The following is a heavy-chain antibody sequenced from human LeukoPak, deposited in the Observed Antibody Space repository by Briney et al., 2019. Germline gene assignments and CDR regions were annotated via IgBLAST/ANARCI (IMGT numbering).Heavy chain of an antibody. CDR2: INWNGGST. D-gene: IGHD3-16*02. V-gene: IGHV3-20*04. Sequence: GGSLRLSCAASGFTLDDYAKSWVRQAPGKGLEWVSGINWNGGSTGYADSVKGRFTISRDNAKNCLYLQMNSLRAEDTALYYCARAIYVWGSYRPWDYWGQGTLVTVSS. J-gene: IGHJ4*02. CDR3: ARAIYVWGSYRPWDY. CDR1: GFTLDDYA.